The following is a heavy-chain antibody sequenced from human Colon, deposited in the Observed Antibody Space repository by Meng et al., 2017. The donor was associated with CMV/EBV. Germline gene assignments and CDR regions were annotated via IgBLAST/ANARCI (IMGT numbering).Heavy chain of an antibody. V-gene: IGHV3-30*02. Sequence: GESLKISCAASGFTFSSYAMSWVRQAPGKGLEWVAFIRYDESNEKYSDSVKGRFTISRDNSRNTLYLQMNSLRTEDTALYYCATTAGVARPFDYWGQGTLVTVSS. CDR3: ATTAGVARPFDY. CDR2: IRYDESNE. CDR1: GFTFSSYA. D-gene: IGHD2-15*01. J-gene: IGHJ4*02.